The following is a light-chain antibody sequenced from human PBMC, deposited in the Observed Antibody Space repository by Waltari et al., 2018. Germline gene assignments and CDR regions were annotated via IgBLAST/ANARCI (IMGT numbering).Light chain of an antibody. J-gene: IGKJ1*01. V-gene: IGKV1-39*01. Sequence: DLQMTQSPSSLSASVGYRVTISCRASKNIRSYLSWYQQKPGIAPKLVIYAASTLQSGVPSRFSGSGSGTNFTLTITSLQAEDVAVYYCQQYYTTPRTFGPGTKVEIK. CDR2: AAS. CDR1: KNIRSY. CDR3: QQYYTTPRT.